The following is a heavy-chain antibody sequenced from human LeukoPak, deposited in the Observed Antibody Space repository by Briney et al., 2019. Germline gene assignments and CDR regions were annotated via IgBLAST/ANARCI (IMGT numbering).Heavy chain of an antibody. Sequence: GGSLRLSCEASGFXFSSYAMHWVRQAPGKGLEWVAVISYDGSNKYSADSVKGRFTISRDNSKNTLYLQMNSLRAEDTAVWYCARETSDWYFDLWGRGTLVTVSS. CDR2: ISYDGSNK. CDR3: ARETSDWYFDL. J-gene: IGHJ2*01. CDR1: GFXFSSYA. V-gene: IGHV3-30-3*01.